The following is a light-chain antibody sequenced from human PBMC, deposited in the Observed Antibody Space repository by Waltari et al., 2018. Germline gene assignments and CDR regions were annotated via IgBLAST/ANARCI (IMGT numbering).Light chain of an antibody. CDR3: SSYSTTFTVL. V-gene: IGLV2-14*01. Sequence: QSALTQPASVSGSLGQSIPISRAGASNDVGSHNLVSWYQHYPGRAPKLVIYEVTNRPSGISSRFSGSKSGNTASLTISGLQSEDEAEYFCSSYSTTFTVLFGGGTKVTV. J-gene: IGLJ3*02. CDR2: EVT. CDR1: SNDVGSHNL.